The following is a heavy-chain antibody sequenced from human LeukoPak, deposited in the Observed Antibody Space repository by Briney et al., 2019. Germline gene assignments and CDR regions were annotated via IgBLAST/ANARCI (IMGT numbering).Heavy chain of an antibody. Sequence: GGSLRLSCAASRFTFSSYWMNWARQAPGKGLEWISHITWSGSTIFYADSVKGRFTISRDSAKNSLYLQMSSLRDEDTAVYYCARDAGNSGYGMDVWGQGTTVTVSS. CDR2: ITWSGSTI. D-gene: IGHD6-19*01. CDR3: ARDAGNSGYGMDV. J-gene: IGHJ6*02. CDR1: RFTFSSYW. V-gene: IGHV3-48*02.